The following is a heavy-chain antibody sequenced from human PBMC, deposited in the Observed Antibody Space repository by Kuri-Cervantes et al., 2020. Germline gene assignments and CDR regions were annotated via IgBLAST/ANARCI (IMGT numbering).Heavy chain of an antibody. D-gene: IGHD1-14*01. CDR1: GFSLDDFA. J-gene: IGHJ4*02. V-gene: IGHV3-9*01. CDR3: AKDYAPLQDHIDH. Sequence: SLKISCTASGFSLDDFAMHWVRQAPGEGLEWVSGISWNSGTRGFADSVKGRFTISRDNAKNSLYLQMNSLRHEDSAIYYCAKDYAPLQDHIDHWGQGTLVTVSS. CDR2: ISWNSGTR.